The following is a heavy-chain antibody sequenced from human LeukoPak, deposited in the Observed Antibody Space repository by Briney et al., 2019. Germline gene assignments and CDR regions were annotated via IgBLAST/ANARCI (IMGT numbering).Heavy chain of an antibody. CDR3: TIDGGPTRSSTWYGYFDS. D-gene: IGHD6-13*01. CDR2: IKSKTDGGTT. CDR1: GFTFSSYG. V-gene: IGHV3-15*01. J-gene: IGHJ4*02. Sequence: GSLRLSCAASGFTFSSYGMHWVRQAPGKGLEWVGRIKSKTDGGTTDYAAPVKGLFTISRDDSKSTLYLQMNSLRTEDTAVYYCTIDGGPTRSSTWYGYFDSWGQGTLVTVSS.